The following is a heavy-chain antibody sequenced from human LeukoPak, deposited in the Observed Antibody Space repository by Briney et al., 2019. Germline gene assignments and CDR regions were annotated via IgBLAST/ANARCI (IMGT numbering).Heavy chain of an antibody. V-gene: IGHV1-69*05. D-gene: IGHD6-13*01. Sequence: ASVKVSCKASGGTFSSYAISWVRQAPGQGLEWMGGIIPIFGTANYAQKFQGRATITTDESTSTAYMELSSLRSEDTAVYYCARAPYSSSWSETPDYWGQGTLVTVSS. CDR3: ARAPYSSSWSETPDY. J-gene: IGHJ4*02. CDR2: IIPIFGTA. CDR1: GGTFSSYA.